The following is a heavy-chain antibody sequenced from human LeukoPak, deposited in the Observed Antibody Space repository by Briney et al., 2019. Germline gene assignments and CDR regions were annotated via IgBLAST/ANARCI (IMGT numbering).Heavy chain of an antibody. D-gene: IGHD5-12*01. J-gene: IGHJ4*02. V-gene: IGHV4-39*01. CDR2: TYYSGTT. CDR1: GASISHNTYY. CDR3: ARQAGEWQRYFDY. Sequence: PSETLSLTCGGAGASISHNTYYRGWARQSPGEGLEWIGSTYYSGTTYYNPSLKSRVTISADTSKNQFSLKLTSVSAADTAVYYCARQAGEWQRYFDYWGQGTLVTVSS.